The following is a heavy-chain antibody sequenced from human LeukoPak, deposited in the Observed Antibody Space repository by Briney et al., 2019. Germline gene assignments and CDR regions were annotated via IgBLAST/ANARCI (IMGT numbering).Heavy chain of an antibody. CDR3: AKTSGSYYEPFDY. J-gene: IGHJ4*02. CDR2: ISGAGDPT. D-gene: IGHD3-10*01. CDR1: GFSFSSYA. V-gene: IGHV3-23*01. Sequence: GGSLRLSCAASGFSFSSYAMSWVRQAPGKGPEWVSGISGAGDPTYYAGSVKGRFTLSRDNSKNTLYLQMNSLRAEDTAVYHCAKTSGSYYEPFDYWGQGTLVAVSS.